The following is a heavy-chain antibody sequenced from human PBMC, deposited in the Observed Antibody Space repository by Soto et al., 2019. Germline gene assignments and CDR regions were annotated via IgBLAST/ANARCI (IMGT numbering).Heavy chain of an antibody. CDR3: ARANDLNAFDI. D-gene: IGHD1-1*01. V-gene: IGHV4-59*01. CDR2: IYYSGST. CDR1: GGSISSYY. J-gene: IGHJ3*02. Sequence: SETLSLTCTVSGGSISSYYWSWIRQPPGRGLEWIGYIYYSGSTNYTPSLKSRVTISVDTSKNQFSLKLSSVTAADTAVYYCARANDLNAFDIWGQGTMVTVSS.